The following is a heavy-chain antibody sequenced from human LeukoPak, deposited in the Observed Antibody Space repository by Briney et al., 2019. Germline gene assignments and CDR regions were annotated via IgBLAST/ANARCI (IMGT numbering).Heavy chain of an antibody. CDR1: GFTFSSYW. V-gene: IGHV3-21*01. J-gene: IGHJ4*02. CDR2: ISITSSRI. CDR3: ARDPGSTGNY. D-gene: IGHD1-14*01. Sequence: GGSLRLSCAASGFTFSSYWMSWVRQAPGKGLEWVSFISITSSRIYYADSVKGRFTISRDNAKNSMYLQMNSLRAEDTAVYYCARDPGSTGNYWGQGTLVSVSS.